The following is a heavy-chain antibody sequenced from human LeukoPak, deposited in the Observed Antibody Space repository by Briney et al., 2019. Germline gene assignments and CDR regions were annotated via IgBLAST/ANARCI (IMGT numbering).Heavy chain of an antibody. CDR2: ISNTGGST. CDR3: AQQVGYCSSGSCYFTS. Sequence: SGGSLRLSCAASGFSFNTYAMSWVRQAPGKGLEWVSAISNTGGSTYYADSVKGRFTISRDKSKNTLSFQMNTLRAEDTAVYYCAQQVGYCSSGSCYFTSWGQGTLVTVSS. V-gene: IGHV3-23*01. D-gene: IGHD2-15*01. CDR1: GFSFNTYA. J-gene: IGHJ1*01.